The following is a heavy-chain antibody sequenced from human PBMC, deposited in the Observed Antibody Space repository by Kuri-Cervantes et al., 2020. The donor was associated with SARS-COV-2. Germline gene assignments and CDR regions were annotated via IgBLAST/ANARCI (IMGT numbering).Heavy chain of an antibody. CDR2: ITSDSRYI. CDR1: GLTLRSYS. Sequence: GGSLRLSCAASGLTLRSYSMNWVRQSPGKGLEWVASITSDSRYIYYAGSVKGRFTISRDNAKNSLYLEMNSLRAEDTAVYYCARDIVPVGATYDAFDIWGQGTMVTVSS. CDR3: ARDIVPVGATYDAFDI. D-gene: IGHD1-26*01. V-gene: IGHV3-21*01. J-gene: IGHJ3*02.